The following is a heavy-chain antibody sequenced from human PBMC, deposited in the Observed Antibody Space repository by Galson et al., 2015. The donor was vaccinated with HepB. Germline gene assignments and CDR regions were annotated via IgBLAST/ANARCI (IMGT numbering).Heavy chain of an antibody. Sequence: SLRLSCAASGFTFSSYAMHWVRQAPGKGLEWVAVISYDGSNKYYADSVKGRFTISRDNSKNTLYLQMNSLRAEDMAVYYCAREGALSLYCSSTSCYFDAFDIWGQGTMVTVSS. CDR1: GFTFSSYA. J-gene: IGHJ3*02. CDR2: ISYDGSNK. V-gene: IGHV3-30*04. CDR3: AREGALSLYCSSTSCYFDAFDI. D-gene: IGHD2-2*01.